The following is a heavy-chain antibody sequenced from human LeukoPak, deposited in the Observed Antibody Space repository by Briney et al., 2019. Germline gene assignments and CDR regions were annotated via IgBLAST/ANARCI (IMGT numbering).Heavy chain of an antibody. Sequence: PGESLRLSCAASGFTFSRYAMSWVRQAPGKGLEWFSAISDSGGSTNYADSVKGRFTISRDNSKNTLYLQMNSLRAEDTAIYYCAKDYRDSSGAYYYMDVWGKGTPVTVSS. CDR3: AKDYRDSSGAYYYMDV. CDR1: GFTFSRYA. J-gene: IGHJ6*03. CDR2: ISDSGGST. D-gene: IGHD3-22*01. V-gene: IGHV3-23*01.